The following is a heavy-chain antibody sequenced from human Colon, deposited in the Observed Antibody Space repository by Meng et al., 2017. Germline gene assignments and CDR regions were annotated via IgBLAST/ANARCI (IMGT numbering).Heavy chain of an antibody. J-gene: IGHJ4*02. CDR3: ARVIYASGNMAHLDC. CDR1: GDSIRSSNW. Sequence: VPFGGSGPGRVKPSATLSLTCAVSGDSIRSSNWWSWVRQPPGRGLEWIGEVYHSGSTNYNPSLKNRVTMTVDKSKNEFSLTLSSVTAADTAFYYCARVIYASGNMAHLDCWGQGTLVTVSS. V-gene: IGHV4-4*02. CDR2: VYHSGST. D-gene: IGHD2/OR15-2a*01.